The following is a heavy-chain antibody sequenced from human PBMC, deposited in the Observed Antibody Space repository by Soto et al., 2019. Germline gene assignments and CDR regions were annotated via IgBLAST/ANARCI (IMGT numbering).Heavy chain of an antibody. CDR3: ARGYYDSSGYFDY. CDR2: IYYTGST. V-gene: IGHV4-59*01. CDR1: GGSISSYY. D-gene: IGHD3-22*01. Sequence: SETLSLTCTVSGGSISSYYWSWIRQPPGKGLEWIGYIYYTGSTNYNPSLNSRVTISVDTSKNQFSLKLSSVTAADTAVYYCARGYYDSSGYFDYWGQGTLDTVSS. J-gene: IGHJ4*02.